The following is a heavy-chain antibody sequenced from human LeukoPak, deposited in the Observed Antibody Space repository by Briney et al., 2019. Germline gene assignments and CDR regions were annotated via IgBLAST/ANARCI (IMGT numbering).Heavy chain of an antibody. V-gene: IGHV1-18*01. CDR3: AKSGYNRFDY. J-gene: IGHJ4*02. D-gene: IGHD5-24*01. CDR1: GYTFTSYG. Sequence: GASVKVSCKASGYTFTSYGISWVRQAPGQGLEWMGWISAHNGNTNYAQNLQGRLTMTTDTSTSTAYMELRSLRAEDTAVYYCAKSGYNRFDYWGQGTLVTVSS. CDR2: ISAHNGNT.